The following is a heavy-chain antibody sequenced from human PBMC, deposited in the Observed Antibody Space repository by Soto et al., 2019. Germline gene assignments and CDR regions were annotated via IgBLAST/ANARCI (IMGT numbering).Heavy chain of an antibody. CDR3: ARVRLTMDDFWSGYRGPVDY. CDR2: MNPNSGNT. J-gene: IGHJ4*02. V-gene: IGHV1-8*01. CDR1: GYTFTSYD. D-gene: IGHD3-3*01. Sequence: ASVKVSCKASGYTFTSYDINWVRQATGQGLEWMGWMNPNSGNTGYAQKFQGRVTMTRNTSISTAYMELSSLRSEDTAVYYCARVRLTMDDFWSGYRGPVDYWGQGTLVTVSS.